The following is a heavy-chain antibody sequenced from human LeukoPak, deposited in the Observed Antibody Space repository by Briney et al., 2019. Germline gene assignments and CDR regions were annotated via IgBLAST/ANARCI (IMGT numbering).Heavy chain of an antibody. D-gene: IGHD3-10*01. Sequence: GGSLRLSCAASGFTFSDYNMNWVRQVPGKGLESVSYMSRSGDIIYYADSVKGRFTISRDNAQNSLYLQMNSLRAEDTAVYYCARDVYYGSGSPRLDYWGQGTLVTVSS. CDR3: ARDVYYGSGSPRLDY. V-gene: IGHV3-48*01. J-gene: IGHJ4*02. CDR2: MSRSGDII. CDR1: GFTFSDYN.